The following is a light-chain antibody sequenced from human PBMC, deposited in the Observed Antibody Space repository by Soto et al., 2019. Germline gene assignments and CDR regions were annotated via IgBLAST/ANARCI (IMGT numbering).Light chain of an antibody. CDR2: EVS. CDR3: CSYAGSSTLV. CDR1: RSDVGSYNL. Sequence: QSVLTQPASVSGSPGQSITISCTGTRSDVGSYNLVSWYQQHPGKAPKLIIYEVSKRPSGVSNRFSGSKSGNTASLTISGLQAEDEADYYCCSYAGSSTLVFGGGTKVTVL. V-gene: IGLV2-23*02. J-gene: IGLJ2*01.